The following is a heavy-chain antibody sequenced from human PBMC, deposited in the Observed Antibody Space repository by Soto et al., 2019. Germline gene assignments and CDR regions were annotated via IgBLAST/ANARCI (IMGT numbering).Heavy chain of an antibody. Sequence: PVGSLRLSCAASGFTFSSYAMSWVRQAPGKGLEWVSAISGSGGSTYYADSVKGRFTISRDNSKNTLYLQMNSLRAEDTAVYYCAKALWDGSYYYGMDVWGQGTTVTVSS. CDR3: AKALWDGSYYYGMDV. D-gene: IGHD1-26*01. J-gene: IGHJ6*02. CDR1: GFTFSSYA. CDR2: ISGSGGST. V-gene: IGHV3-23*01.